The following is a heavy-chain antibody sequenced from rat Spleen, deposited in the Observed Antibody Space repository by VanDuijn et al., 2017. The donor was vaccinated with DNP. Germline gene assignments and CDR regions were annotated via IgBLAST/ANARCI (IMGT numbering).Heavy chain of an antibody. V-gene: IGHV5-20*01. D-gene: IGHD1-11*01. CDR1: GFTFSDYA. J-gene: IGHJ2*01. CDR3: TPRVAVYSEE. Sequence: EVQLVESGGGLVQPGRSLKLSCAASGFTFSDYAMAWVRQAPTRGLEWVASITNNGGNTYYLDSVKGRFTISRNNAESNLYLQMDNLRSEDTATYYCTPRVAVYSEEWGQGVMVTVSS. CDR2: ITNNGGNT.